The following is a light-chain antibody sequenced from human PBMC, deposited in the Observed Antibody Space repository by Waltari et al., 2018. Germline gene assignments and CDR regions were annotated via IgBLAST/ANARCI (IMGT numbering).Light chain of an antibody. Sequence: QSALTQPASVSGSPGQPTTTPCTGTSSDVGRYNYVSCYQQYPGKAPQLIIYDVTSRPSGVSNRFSGSKSANTASLTISGLQAEDEAEYYCSSNIDNNTLVFGGGTKVTVL. CDR3: SSNIDNNTLV. J-gene: IGLJ2*01. CDR2: DVT. V-gene: IGLV2-14*03. CDR1: SSDVGRYNY.